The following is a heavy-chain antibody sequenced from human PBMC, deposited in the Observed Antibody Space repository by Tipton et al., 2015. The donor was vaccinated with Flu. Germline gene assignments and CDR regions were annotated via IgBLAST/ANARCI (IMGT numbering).Heavy chain of an antibody. D-gene: IGHD3-10*01. CDR2: ISYDGESK. Sequence: SLRLSCATSGFSFSNYGLHWVRQAPGKGLEWVAAISYDGESKNYADSVKGRFTVSRDNSKNTLYLQMNSLRGDDTAVYYCAHRWSGELSLHYAGMDVWGQGTSVTVSS. CDR1: GFSFSNYG. CDR3: AHRWSGELSLHYAGMDV. J-gene: IGHJ6*02. V-gene: IGHV3-30*03.